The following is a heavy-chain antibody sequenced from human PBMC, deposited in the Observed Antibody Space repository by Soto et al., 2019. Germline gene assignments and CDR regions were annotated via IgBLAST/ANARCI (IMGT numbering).Heavy chain of an antibody. D-gene: IGHD3-22*01. CDR3: ARIYYESRCHTKNRALYF. V-gene: IGHV3-7*01. J-gene: IGHJ3*01. CDR1: GFTFRDYS. CDR2: IKQDGGEE. Sequence: EVQLVEYGGGLVQPGGSLRLSCVASGFTFRDYSMSWVRQSPGKGLEGVANIKQDGGEEDYVDSVKGRLTMSRDNAKNSLNFQMNSLRAEDTAVYYCARIYYESRCHTKNRALYFWGRGTMVTDSS.